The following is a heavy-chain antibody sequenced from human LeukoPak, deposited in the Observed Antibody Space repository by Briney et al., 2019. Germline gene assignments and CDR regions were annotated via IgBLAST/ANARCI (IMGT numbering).Heavy chain of an antibody. CDR1: GFTFSSYA. V-gene: IGHV3-30-3*01. J-gene: IGHJ4*02. Sequence: GRSLRLSCAASGFTFSSYAMHWVRQAPGKGLEWVAVISYDGSNKYYADSVKGRFTISRDNSKNTLYLQMNSLRAEDTAVYYCARGLLWWDYWGQGTLVTVSS. D-gene: IGHD2-21*01. CDR3: ARGLLWWDY. CDR2: ISYDGSNK.